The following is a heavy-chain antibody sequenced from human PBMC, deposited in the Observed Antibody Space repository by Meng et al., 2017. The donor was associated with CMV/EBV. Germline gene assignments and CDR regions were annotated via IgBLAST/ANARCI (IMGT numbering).Heavy chain of an antibody. CDR3: ARDRDYYDSSGPY. D-gene: IGHD3-22*01. V-gene: IGHV3-21*01. CDR1: GFTFSSFS. J-gene: IGHJ4*02. CDR2: ISSSSSYI. Sequence: GESLKISCAASGFTFSSFSMNWVRQAPGKGLEWVSSISSSSSYIYYADSVKGRFTISRDKAKNSMYLQMNSLRAEDTAVYYCARDRDYYDSSGPYWGQGTLVTVSS.